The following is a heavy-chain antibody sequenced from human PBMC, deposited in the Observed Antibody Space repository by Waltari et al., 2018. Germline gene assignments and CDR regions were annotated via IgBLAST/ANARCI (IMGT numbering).Heavy chain of an antibody. CDR1: GFTFASYP. CDR3: ARDSSGWSRDV. J-gene: IGHJ6*04. D-gene: IGHD6-19*01. V-gene: IGHV3-21*02. Sequence: EVQLVESGGGLVKPGGSLRLSCAASGFTFASYPMNWVRQAPGRGLEWVASINSRSSDIFYADSVKGRFTISRDNAKNSVYLQMNSLRVEDTAVYYCARDSSGWSRDVWGKGTTVTVSS. CDR2: INSRSSDI.